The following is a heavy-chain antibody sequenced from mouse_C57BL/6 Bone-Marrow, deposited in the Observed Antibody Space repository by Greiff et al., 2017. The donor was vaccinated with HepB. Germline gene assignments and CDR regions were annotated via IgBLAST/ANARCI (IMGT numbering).Heavy chain of an antibody. Sequence: DVKLVESGGGLVQPGGSLKLSCAASGFTFSDYGMAWVRQAPRKGPEWVAFISNLAYSIYYADTVTGRFTISRENAKNTLYLEMSSLRSEDTAMYYCAISYYGSSYWYFDVWGTGTTVTVSS. V-gene: IGHV5-15*01. J-gene: IGHJ1*03. CDR1: GFTFSDYG. CDR3: AISYYGSSYWYFDV. D-gene: IGHD1-1*01. CDR2: ISNLAYSI.